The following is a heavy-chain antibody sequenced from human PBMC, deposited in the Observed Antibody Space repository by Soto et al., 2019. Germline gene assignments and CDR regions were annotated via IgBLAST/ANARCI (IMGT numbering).Heavy chain of an antibody. V-gene: IGHV4-31*11. CDR2: IYYSGST. Sequence: SETLSLTCAFYGLSFSGYYWSWIRQHPGKGLEWIGYIYYSGSTYYNPSLKSRVTISVDTSKNQFSLKLSSVTAADTAVYYCARAYYDFWSGTHPAPFFDYWGQGTLVTVSS. D-gene: IGHD3-3*01. CDR3: ARAYYDFWSGTHPAPFFDY. CDR1: GLSFSGYY. J-gene: IGHJ4*02.